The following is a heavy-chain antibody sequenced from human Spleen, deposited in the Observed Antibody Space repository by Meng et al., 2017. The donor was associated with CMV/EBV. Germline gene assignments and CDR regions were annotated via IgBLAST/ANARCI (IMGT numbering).Heavy chain of an antibody. J-gene: IGHJ6*02. Sequence: GESLKISCAASGFTFSSYWMHWVRQAPGKGLVWVSRINSDGSSTSYADSVKGRFTISRDNAKNTLYLQMNSLRAEDTAVYYCARGNTIFSPGGMDVWGQGTTVTVSS. CDR3: ARGNTIFSPGGMDV. CDR2: INSDGSST. V-gene: IGHV3-74*01. CDR1: GFTFSSYW. D-gene: IGHD3-3*01.